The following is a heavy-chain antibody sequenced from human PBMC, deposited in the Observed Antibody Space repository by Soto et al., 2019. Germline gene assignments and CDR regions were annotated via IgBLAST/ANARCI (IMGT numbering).Heavy chain of an antibody. Sequence: QLQLQESGPGLVKPSETLSLTCTVSPGSISSSSHYWGWIRQPPGKGLEGIGTVYYGGGTKYNPSLKSRVTIVADTSKNPLSLKLSSVTAADTAMYYCVRPHCSGDRRYFTYWGQGALVTVSS. CDR3: VRPHCSGDRRYFTY. CDR1: PGSISSSSHY. V-gene: IGHV4-39*02. J-gene: IGHJ4*02. D-gene: IGHD1-26*01. CDR2: VYYGGGT.